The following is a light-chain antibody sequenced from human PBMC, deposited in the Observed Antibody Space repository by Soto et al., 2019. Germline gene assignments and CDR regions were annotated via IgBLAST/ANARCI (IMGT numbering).Light chain of an antibody. CDR2: KAS. Sequence: DIQMTQSPSTLSASVGDRVTITCRASQSISSWLAWYQKKPGKAPKVLIYKASSLESGIPSRFSGSGSGTEFTLTISSLQPDDFATYYCQQYKTYFRTFGQGTKVEIK. CDR1: QSISSW. J-gene: IGKJ1*01. CDR3: QQYKTYFRT. V-gene: IGKV1-5*03.